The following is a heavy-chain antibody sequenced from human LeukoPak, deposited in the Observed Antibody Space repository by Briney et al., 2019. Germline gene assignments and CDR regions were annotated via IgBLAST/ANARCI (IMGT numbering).Heavy chain of an antibody. V-gene: IGHV4-39*07. J-gene: IGHJ6*02. CDR1: GGSIRSSYYY. CDR3: ARGGYGGGSWYYYYYGMDV. D-gene: IGHD2-15*01. CDR2: IYDSGST. Sequence: PSETLSLTCTVSGGSIRSSYYYWGWIRQPPGKGLEWIGSIYDSGSTYYNPSLKSRVTISVDTSKNQFSLKLSSVTAADTAVYYCARGGYGGGSWYYYYYGMDVWGQGTTVTVSS.